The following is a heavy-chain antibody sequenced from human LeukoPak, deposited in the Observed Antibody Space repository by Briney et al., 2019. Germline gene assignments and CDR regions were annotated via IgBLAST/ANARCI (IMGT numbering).Heavy chain of an antibody. CDR3: AKDRSNYDGTGYNYIDY. J-gene: IGHJ4*02. Sequence: GGSLRLSCAASGLTFSSYAMHWARQAPGKGLEWISSIRASGDTTYYADSVKGRFTISRDNSKDTLYLQMNSLRAEDTAVYHCAKDRSNYDGTGYNYIDYWGQGMLVTVSS. CDR1: GLTFSSYA. V-gene: IGHV3-23*01. D-gene: IGHD3-22*01. CDR2: IRASGDTT.